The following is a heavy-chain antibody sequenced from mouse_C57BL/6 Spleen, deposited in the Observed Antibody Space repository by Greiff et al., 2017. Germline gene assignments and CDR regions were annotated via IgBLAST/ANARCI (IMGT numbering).Heavy chain of an antibody. CDR3: TREHYYGSSYGFAY. V-gene: IGHV1-82*01. CDR1: GYAFSSSW. Sequence: VQLQQSGPELVKPGASVKISCKASGYAFSSSWMNWVKQRPGKGLEWIGRIYPGDGDTNYNGKFKGKATLTADKSSSTAYMQLSGLTSEDSAVYFGTREHYYGSSYGFAYWGQGTLVTVSA. CDR2: IYPGDGDT. D-gene: IGHD1-1*01. J-gene: IGHJ3*01.